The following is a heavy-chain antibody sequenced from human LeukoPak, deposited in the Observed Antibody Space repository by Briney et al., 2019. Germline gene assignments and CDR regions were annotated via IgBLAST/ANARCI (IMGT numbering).Heavy chain of an antibody. J-gene: IGHJ3*02. CDR2: IYTSGST. Sequence: PSETLSLTCTVSGGSISSYYWSWIRQPAGKGLEWIGRIYTSGSTNYNPSLKSRVTMSVDTSKNQFSLKLSSVTAADTAVYYCARDFLAGFGELLDAFDIWGQGTMVTVSS. V-gene: IGHV4-4*07. CDR3: ARDFLAGFGELLDAFDI. D-gene: IGHD3-10*01. CDR1: GGSISSYY.